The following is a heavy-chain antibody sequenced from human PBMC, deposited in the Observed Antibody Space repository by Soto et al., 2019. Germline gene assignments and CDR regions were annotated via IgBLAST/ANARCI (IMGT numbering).Heavy chain of an antibody. Sequence: PSETLSLTCTVSGGSISGGAYYWGWIRQHPGKGLEWIGYISHRGTAYYTPSLKSRVSLSVDPSKSQFSLNVTSLTAADTAVYYCARVSETGARWFDPWGPGTLVTVSS. J-gene: IGHJ5*02. CDR2: ISHRGTA. CDR1: GGSISGGAYY. V-gene: IGHV4-31*03. CDR3: ARVSETGARWFDP. D-gene: IGHD2-8*02.